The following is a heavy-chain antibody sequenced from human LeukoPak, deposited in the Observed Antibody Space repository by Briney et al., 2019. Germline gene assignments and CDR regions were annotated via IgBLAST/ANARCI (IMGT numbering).Heavy chain of an antibody. CDR1: GGSISSSSYY. Sequence: SETLSLTCTVSGGSISSSSYYWDWIRQPPGKGLEWIGSIYYSGSTYYNPSLKSRVTISVDTSKNQFSLKLSSVTAADTAVYYCAREELLLDYFDYWGQGTLVTVSS. J-gene: IGHJ4*02. V-gene: IGHV4-39*07. CDR3: AREELLLDYFDY. CDR2: IYYSGST. D-gene: IGHD2-15*01.